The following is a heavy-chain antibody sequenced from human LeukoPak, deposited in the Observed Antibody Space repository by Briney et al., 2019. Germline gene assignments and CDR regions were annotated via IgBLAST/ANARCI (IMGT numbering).Heavy chain of an antibody. CDR1: GFTFSDYY. D-gene: IGHD5-18*01. CDR2: ISSFGGSTI. V-gene: IGHV3-11*04. J-gene: IGHJ4*02. Sequence: GRSLRLSCSASGFTFSDYYMTWIRQTPGKGLEWVSYISSFGGSTIYYADSVKGRFTISRDNAKNSLYLQMNSLRAEDTAVYYCAKDVGSYGPYYFDYWGQGTLVTVSS. CDR3: AKDVGSYGPYYFDY.